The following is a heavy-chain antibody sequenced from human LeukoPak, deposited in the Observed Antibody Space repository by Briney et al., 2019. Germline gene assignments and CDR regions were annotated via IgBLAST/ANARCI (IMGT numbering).Heavy chain of an antibody. CDR3: AREPMVRGILTFDAFNV. J-gene: IGHJ3*01. CDR1: GFSFSTFA. V-gene: IGHV3-23*01. CDR2: ISGSGDST. D-gene: IGHD3-10*01. Sequence: GGALRLSCAASGFSFSTFAVSWVRQAPGEGLGGVSAISGSGDSTYYAASVEGRFTISRDNSKNTLYLQMNNLRAEDTALYYCAREPMVRGILTFDAFNVWGQGTMVAVSS.